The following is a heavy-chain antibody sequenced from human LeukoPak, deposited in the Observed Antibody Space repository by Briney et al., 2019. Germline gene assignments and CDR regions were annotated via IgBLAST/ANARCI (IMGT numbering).Heavy chain of an antibody. Sequence: DSVKGRFTTSRDNAENSLYLQMNSLRAEDTAVYYCARGPVLLWFGESDWFDPWGQGTLVTVTS. V-gene: IGHV3-7*01. CDR3: ARGPVLLWFGESDWFDP. J-gene: IGHJ5*02. D-gene: IGHD3-10*01.